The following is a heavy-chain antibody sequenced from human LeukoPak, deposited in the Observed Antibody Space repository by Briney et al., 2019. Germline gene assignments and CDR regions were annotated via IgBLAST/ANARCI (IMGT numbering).Heavy chain of an antibody. Sequence: SETLSLTCTVSGGSISSSSYYWGWIRQPPGKGLEWIGSIYYSGSTYHNPSLKSRVTISVDTSKNQFSLKLSSVTAADTAVYYCARDAYYYDSSGYYYFDYWGQGTLVTVSS. V-gene: IGHV4-39*02. CDR1: GGSISSSSYY. J-gene: IGHJ4*02. CDR2: IYYSGST. D-gene: IGHD3-22*01. CDR3: ARDAYYYDSSGYYYFDY.